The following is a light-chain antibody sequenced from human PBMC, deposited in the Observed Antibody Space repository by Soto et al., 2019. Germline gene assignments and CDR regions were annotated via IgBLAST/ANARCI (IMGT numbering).Light chain of an antibody. Sequence: QSGLAQPASVSGSPKQSITISCTGTSSDVGNYKYVSWYQQHPGKAPKLMIYEVSNRPSGVSNRFSGSKSGNTASLTISGLQAEDETDYYCFSYTSSGTYVFGTGTKVTVL. J-gene: IGLJ1*01. CDR2: EVS. CDR3: FSYTSSGTYV. CDR1: SSDVGNYKY. V-gene: IGLV2-14*01.